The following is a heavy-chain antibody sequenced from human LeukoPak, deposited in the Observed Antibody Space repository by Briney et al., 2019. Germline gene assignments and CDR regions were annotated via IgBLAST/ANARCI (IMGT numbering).Heavy chain of an antibody. D-gene: IGHD3-22*01. CDR3: ARGGYYTGYFDF. CDR1: GFTFSYYW. J-gene: IGHJ4*02. CDR2: IKQDGSEK. V-gene: IGHV3-7*01. Sequence: GGSLRLSCAASGFTFSYYWMSWVRQAPGKELEWVATIKQDGSEKYYVDSVMGRFTISRDNAKNSLYLQMNSLRVEDTAVYYCARGGYYTGYFDFWGQGTLVTVSS.